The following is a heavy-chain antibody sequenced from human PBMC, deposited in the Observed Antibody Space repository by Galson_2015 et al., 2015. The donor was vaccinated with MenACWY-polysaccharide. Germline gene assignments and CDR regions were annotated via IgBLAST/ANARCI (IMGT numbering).Heavy chain of an antibody. J-gene: IGHJ4*02. V-gene: IGHV1-8*01. Sequence: SVKVSCKASGYSFTSYDINWVRQAPGQGLEWMGWMNHKTGDAGFAQKFQGRVTMTRDTSISTAYMELSSLTSEDTAVYYCARVGYSNDFDYWGQGTLVTVSS. CDR3: ARVGYSNDFDY. CDR1: GYSFTSYD. CDR2: MNHKTGDA. D-gene: IGHD5-18*01.